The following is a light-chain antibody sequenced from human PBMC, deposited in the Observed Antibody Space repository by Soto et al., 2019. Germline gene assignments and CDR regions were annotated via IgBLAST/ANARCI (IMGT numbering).Light chain of an antibody. CDR3: SSYTSRSTVV. CDR2: YVS. J-gene: IGLJ2*01. CDR1: SSDVGSYNY. V-gene: IGLV2-14*03. Sequence: QSALTQPASVSGSPGQSITISCTGTSSDVGSYNYVSWYQHHPGKAPKLMIYYVSNRPSGVSNRFSGSKSGNTASPTISGLQAEDEADYYCSSYTSRSTVVFGGGTKLTVL.